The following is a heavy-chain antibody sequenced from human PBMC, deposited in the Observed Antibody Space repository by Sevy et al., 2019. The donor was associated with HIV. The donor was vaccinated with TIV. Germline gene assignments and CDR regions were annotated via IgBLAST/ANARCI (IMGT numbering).Heavy chain of an antibody. CDR3: ARDPTGYCSSTSCYTPYGMDV. J-gene: IGHJ6*02. Sequence: GGSLRLSCAASGFTFSSYGMHWVRQAPGKGLEWVAVIWYDGSNKYYADSVKGRFTISRDNSKNTLYLQMNSLRAEDTAVYYCARDPTGYCSSTSCYTPYGMDVWGQGTTVTVSS. CDR1: GFTFSSYG. CDR2: IWYDGSNK. V-gene: IGHV3-33*01. D-gene: IGHD2-2*02.